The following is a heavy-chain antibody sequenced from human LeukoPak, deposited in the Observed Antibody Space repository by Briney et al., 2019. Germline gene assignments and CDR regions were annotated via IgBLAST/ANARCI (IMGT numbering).Heavy chain of an antibody. CDR1: GFTFSSYA. CDR3: AKGRDACSGGSCYAGFWDAFDI. V-gene: IGHV3-23*01. J-gene: IGHJ3*02. D-gene: IGHD2-15*01. CDR2: ISGSGGST. Sequence: PGGSLRLSCAASGFTFSSYAMSWVRQAPGKGLEWVSAISGSGGSTYYADSVKGRFTISRDNSKNTLYLQMNSLRAEDTAVYYCAKGRDACSGGSCYAGFWDAFDIWGQGTMVTVSS.